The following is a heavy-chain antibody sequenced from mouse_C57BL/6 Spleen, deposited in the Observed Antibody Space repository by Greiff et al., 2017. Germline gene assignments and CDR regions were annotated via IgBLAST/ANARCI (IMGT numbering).Heavy chain of an antibody. V-gene: IGHV5-6*01. D-gene: IGHD2-4*01. J-gene: IGHJ4*01. CDR1: GFTFSSHG. CDR2: ISSGGRYT. Sequence: EVQLVESGGDLVKPGGSLKLSCAASGFTFSSHGMSWVRQTPYKRLEWVATISSGGRYTYHPDSVKGRFTISRDNAKNTLYLQMSRLKAEDTAMYYCARRGYEYDDAMDYWGQGTSVTVSS. CDR3: ARRGYEYDDAMDY.